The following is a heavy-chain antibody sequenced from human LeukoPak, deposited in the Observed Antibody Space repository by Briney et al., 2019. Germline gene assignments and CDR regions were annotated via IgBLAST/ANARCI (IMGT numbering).Heavy chain of an antibody. D-gene: IGHD7-27*01. CDR2: ISRNSDFI. J-gene: IGHJ4*02. Sequence: GGSLRLSCEASGLTFNSYSMNWVRQTPGKGLEWVSYISRNSDFIYYADSVKGRFTISRDNAKNSLYLQMNSLRAEDTAVYYCASNRNWALDYWGQGTLVTVSS. CDR3: ASNRNWALDY. V-gene: IGHV3-48*01. CDR1: GLTFNSYS.